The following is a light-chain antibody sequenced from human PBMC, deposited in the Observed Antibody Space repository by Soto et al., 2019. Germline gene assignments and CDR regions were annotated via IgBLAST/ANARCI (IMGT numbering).Light chain of an antibody. CDR1: QTVLYSSNNKNY. CDR2: WAS. V-gene: IGKV4-1*01. Sequence: DIVMTQSPDSLAVPLGERATINCKSSQTVLYSSNNKNYLAWYQQKPGQPPKLLIYWASTRESGVPDRFSGSGSGTDFALTISSLQAEDVAVYYCQQYYSTPGTFGQGTKVDIK. J-gene: IGKJ1*01. CDR3: QQYYSTPGT.